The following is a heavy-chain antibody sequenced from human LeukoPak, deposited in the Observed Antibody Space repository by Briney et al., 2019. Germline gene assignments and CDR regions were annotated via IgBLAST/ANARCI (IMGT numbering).Heavy chain of an antibody. D-gene: IGHD4-17*01. CDR2: TSYDGSNK. CDR3: ATEGYGDHSPWGDYYGMDV. CDR1: GFTFSSYT. Sequence: PGGSLRLSCAASGFTFSSYTMHWVRQAPGKGLEWVAVTSYDGSNKYYADSVKGRFTISRDNSKNTLYLEMNSLRAEDTAVYYCATEGYGDHSPWGDYYGMDVWGQGTTVTVSS. J-gene: IGHJ6*02. V-gene: IGHV3-30-3*01.